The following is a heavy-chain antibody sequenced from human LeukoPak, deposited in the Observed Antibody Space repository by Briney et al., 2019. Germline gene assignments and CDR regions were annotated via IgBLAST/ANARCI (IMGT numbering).Heavy chain of an antibody. CDR3: AKVPYYDFWSGYYFDY. D-gene: IGHD3-3*01. CDR2: ISSSSSYI. CDR1: GFTFSSYS. Sequence: GGSLRLSCAAPGFTFSSYSMNWVRQAPGKGLEWVSSISSSSSYIYYADSVKGRFTISRDNAKNSLYLQMNSLRAEDTAVYYCAKVPYYDFWSGYYFDYWGQGTLVTVSS. V-gene: IGHV3-21*04. J-gene: IGHJ4*02.